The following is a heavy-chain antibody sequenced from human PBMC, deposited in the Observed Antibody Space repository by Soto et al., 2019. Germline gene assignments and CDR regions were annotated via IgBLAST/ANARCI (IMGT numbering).Heavy chain of an antibody. V-gene: IGHV3-23*01. CDR3: ATDGVVDLGTVDI. D-gene: IGHD2-15*01. CDR2: ICRSGGNT. J-gene: IGHJ3*02. Sequence: GGSLRLSCAASGFTFSSYAMSWVRQAPGKGLEWVSAICRSGGNTYYADSVKGRFTISRDNSKNTLYLQMNSLRAEDTTVYCFATDGVVDLGTVDIWGQGTMVTVSS. CDR1: GFTFSSYA.